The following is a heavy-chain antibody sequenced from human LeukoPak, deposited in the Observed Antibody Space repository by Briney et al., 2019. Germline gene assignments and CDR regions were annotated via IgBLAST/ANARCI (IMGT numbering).Heavy chain of an antibody. CDR2: ITGGDNT. D-gene: IGHD6-19*01. CDR3: AKEETVAGTGYFDY. V-gene: IGHV3-23*01. Sequence: GGSLRLSCAASGFTFSNYAMSWVRQAPGKGLEWVSAITGGDNTYYADSVKGRFTISRDNSKSTLYLQMNSLRAEDTAIYYCAKEETVAGTGYFDYWGRGALVTVSS. CDR1: GFTFSNYA. J-gene: IGHJ4*02.